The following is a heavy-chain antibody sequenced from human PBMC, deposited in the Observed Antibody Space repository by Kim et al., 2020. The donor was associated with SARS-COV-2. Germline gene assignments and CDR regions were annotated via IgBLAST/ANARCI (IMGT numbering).Heavy chain of an antibody. CDR3: ARVRGLLWFGEFSKPEGMDV. CDR2: ISAYNGNT. V-gene: IGHV1-18*04. Sequence: ASVKVSCKASGYTFTSYGISWVRQAPGQGLEWMGWISAYNGNTNYAQKLQGRVTMTTDTSTSTAYMELRSLRSDDTAVYYCARVRGLLWFGEFSKPEGMDVWGQGTTVTVSS. CDR1: GYTFTSYG. D-gene: IGHD3-10*01. J-gene: IGHJ6*02.